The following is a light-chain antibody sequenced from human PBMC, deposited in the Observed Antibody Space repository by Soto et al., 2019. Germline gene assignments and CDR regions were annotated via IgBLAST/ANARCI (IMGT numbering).Light chain of an antibody. J-gene: IGKJ1*01. Sequence: DISMSQAPSTLSAYLGDTVTITCRASQRISGWLAWHQQKPGKAPKLLIYDVSALKRGVPPRFSGSGSGTEFTLTISSLQPEDFATYYCQQYDSFSVTFGQGTKVDIK. CDR2: DVS. CDR3: QQYDSFSVT. V-gene: IGKV1-5*01. CDR1: QRISGW.